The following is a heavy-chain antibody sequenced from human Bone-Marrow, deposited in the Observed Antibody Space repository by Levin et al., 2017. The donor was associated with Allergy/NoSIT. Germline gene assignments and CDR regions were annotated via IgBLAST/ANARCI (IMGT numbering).Heavy chain of an antibody. V-gene: IGHV3-9*01. CDR2: IKWNGLDL. Sequence: PGGSLRLSCEASGFSVENYAMHWVRQAPGKGLEWVSGIKWNGLDLVYVDFARGRFTISRDNARKSLYLQMDSLRPDDTDFYFCAKDSIAVAAMPGAFDVWGQGAMVTVSS. D-gene: IGHD6-19*01. CDR3: AKDSIAVAAMPGAFDV. J-gene: IGHJ3*01. CDR1: GFSVENYA.